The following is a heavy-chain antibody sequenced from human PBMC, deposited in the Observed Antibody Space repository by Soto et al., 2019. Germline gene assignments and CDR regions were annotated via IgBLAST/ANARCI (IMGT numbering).Heavy chain of an antibody. J-gene: IGHJ4*02. CDR2: ISGSGGST. CDR1: GFTFSSYA. D-gene: IGHD2-2*01. V-gene: IGHV3-23*01. CDR3: AKPDRYARGYYFDY. Sequence: GGSLRLSCAASGFTFSSYAMSWVRQAPGKGLEWVSAISGSGGSTYYADSVEGRFTISRDNSKNTLYLQMNSLRAEDTAVYYCAKPDRYARGYYFDYWGQGTLVTVS.